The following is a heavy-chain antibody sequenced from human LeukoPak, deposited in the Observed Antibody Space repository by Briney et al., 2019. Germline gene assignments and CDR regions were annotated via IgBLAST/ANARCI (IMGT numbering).Heavy chain of an antibody. Sequence: GGSLRLSCAASGFTFSSYGMHWVRQAPGKGLEWVAVISYDGSNKYCADSVKGRFTISRDNSKNTLYLQMNSLRAEDTAVYYCAKAGEGYYGSGSYFFDYWGQGTLVTVSS. CDR2: ISYDGSNK. CDR3: AKAGEGYYGSGSYFFDY. J-gene: IGHJ4*02. CDR1: GFTFSSYG. D-gene: IGHD3-10*01. V-gene: IGHV3-30*18.